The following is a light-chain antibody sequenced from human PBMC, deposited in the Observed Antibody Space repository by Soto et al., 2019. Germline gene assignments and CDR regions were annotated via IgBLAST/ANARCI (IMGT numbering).Light chain of an antibody. CDR2: DVS. Sequence: QSALTQPASVSGSPGPSITISCSGTSSDVGDYNYVSWYQQHPGKAPKLMIYDVSNRPSGASNRFSGSTSSSTASLTISGLQAEDEADYYCSSYTSSTTRVFGTGTKLTVL. CDR3: SSYTSSTTRV. J-gene: IGLJ1*01. CDR1: SSDVGDYNY. V-gene: IGLV2-14*01.